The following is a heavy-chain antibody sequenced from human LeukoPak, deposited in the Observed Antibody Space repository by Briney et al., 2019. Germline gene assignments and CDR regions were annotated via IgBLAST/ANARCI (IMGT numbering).Heavy chain of an antibody. Sequence: PSETLSFTCTVSGYSISSGYYWGWIRQPPGKGLEWIGSIYRSGSTYYNPSLKSRVTISVDTSKNQFSLKLSSVTAADTAVYYCARDLVEYSSSYVDYWGQGTLVTVSS. CDR3: ARDLVEYSSSYVDY. D-gene: IGHD6-6*01. CDR1: GYSISSGYY. V-gene: IGHV4-38-2*02. J-gene: IGHJ4*02. CDR2: IYRSGST.